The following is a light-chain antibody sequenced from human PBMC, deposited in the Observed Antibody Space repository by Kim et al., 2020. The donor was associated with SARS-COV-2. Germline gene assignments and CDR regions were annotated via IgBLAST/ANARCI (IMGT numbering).Light chain of an antibody. Sequence: DIQMTQSPSTLSASVGDRVTITCRASQSVNPYLAWFQQKPGKAPKLLISKASTLESGVPSRFSGSGSGTEFTLTISSLQPDDSATYYCQQHNTYPLTFGGGTKVDIK. CDR3: QQHNTYPLT. CDR1: QSVNPY. V-gene: IGKV1-5*03. J-gene: IGKJ4*01. CDR2: KAS.